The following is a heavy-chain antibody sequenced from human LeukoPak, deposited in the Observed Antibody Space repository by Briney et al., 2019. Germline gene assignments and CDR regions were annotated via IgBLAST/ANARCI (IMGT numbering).Heavy chain of an antibody. J-gene: IGHJ3*02. CDR3: ARGYCSSTSCRDGDAFDI. V-gene: IGHV1-2*02. D-gene: IGHD2-2*01. Sequence: ASVKVSCKASGYTFTGYYMHWVRQAPGQGLEWMGWINPNSDGTNYAQKFQGRVTMTRDTSISTAYMELSRLRSGDTAVYYCARGYCSSTSCRDGDAFDIWGQGTMVTVSS. CDR2: INPNSDGT. CDR1: GYTFTGYY.